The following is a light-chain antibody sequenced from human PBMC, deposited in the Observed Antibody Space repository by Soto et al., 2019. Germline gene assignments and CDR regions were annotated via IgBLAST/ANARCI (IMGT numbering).Light chain of an antibody. CDR1: QSVSSD. CDR3: QHYNNWPRT. V-gene: IGKV3-15*01. J-gene: IGKJ1*01. Sequence: EIVMTQSPATLSVSPGERATLSCRASQSVSSDLAWYQQKPGQAPRLLIYDASTRAPGIPARFSGSGSGTEFTLTISSLQSEDFAVYYCQHYNNWPRTFGQGTKVDIK. CDR2: DAS.